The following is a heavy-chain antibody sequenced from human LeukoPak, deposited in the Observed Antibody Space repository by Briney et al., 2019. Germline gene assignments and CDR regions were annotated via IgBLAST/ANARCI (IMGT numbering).Heavy chain of an antibody. D-gene: IGHD3-9*01. CDR2: ISSSMSSI. V-gene: IGHV3-21*01. CDR1: GFTFSSYA. CDR3: ARVYDVLTGGFDH. Sequence: PGGSLRLSCAASGFTFSSYAMSWVRQAPGKGREWVSFISSSMSSIHYADSVQGRFTISRDNARNILYLQMNSLRAEDTAVYYCARVYDVLTGGFDHWGQGAMVTVSS. J-gene: IGHJ4*02.